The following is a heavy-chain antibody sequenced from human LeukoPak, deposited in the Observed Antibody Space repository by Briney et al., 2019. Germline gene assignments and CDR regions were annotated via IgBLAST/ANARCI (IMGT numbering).Heavy chain of an antibody. V-gene: IGHV3-23*01. CDR1: GFTFSSYA. D-gene: IGHD6-13*01. Sequence: GGSLRLSCAASGFTFSSYAMSWVRQAPGKGLEWVSAISGSGGSTYYADSVKGRFTISRDNSKNTLYLQMNSLRAEDTAVYYCARDADSSSWSMYYYYGMDVWGQGTTVTVSS. CDR2: ISGSGGST. J-gene: IGHJ6*02. CDR3: ARDADSSSWSMYYYYGMDV.